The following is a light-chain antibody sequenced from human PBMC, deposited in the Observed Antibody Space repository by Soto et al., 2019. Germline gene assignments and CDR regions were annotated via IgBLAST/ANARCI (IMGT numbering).Light chain of an antibody. CDR2: AAS. CDR3: QKYNSAPWT. V-gene: IGKV1-27*01. Sequence: DIQMTQSPSSLSASVGDRVTITCRASQDISNYLAWYQQKPGKVPKLLIYAASTLQSGVPSRFSGSGSGTDFTLTINSLQPEDGATDYCQKYNSAPWTFGQGNKVEIK. CDR1: QDISNY. J-gene: IGKJ1*01.